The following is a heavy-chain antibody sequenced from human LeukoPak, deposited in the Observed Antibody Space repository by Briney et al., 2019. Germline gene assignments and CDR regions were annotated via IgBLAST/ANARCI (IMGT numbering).Heavy chain of an antibody. CDR2: IYYSGST. Sequence: SETLSLTCTVSGGSISSSSYYWGWIRQPPGKGLEWIGSIYYSGSTYYNPSLKSRVTISVDTSKNQFSLQLSSVTAADTAVYYCARLSRQWLVTYWGQGTLVTVSS. D-gene: IGHD6-19*01. CDR1: GGSISSSSYY. J-gene: IGHJ4*02. V-gene: IGHV4-39*01. CDR3: ARLSRQWLVTY.